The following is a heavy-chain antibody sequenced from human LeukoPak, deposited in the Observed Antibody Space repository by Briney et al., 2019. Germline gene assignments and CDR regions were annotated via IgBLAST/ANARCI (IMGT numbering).Heavy chain of an antibody. V-gene: IGHV1-8*01. Sequence: GASVKVSCKASGYTFTGYDINWVRQATGQGLEWMGWMNPNSGNTGYAQKFQGRVTMTRNTSISTAYMELSSLRSEDTAVYYCARGRKPRYYFDYWGQGTLVTVSS. J-gene: IGHJ4*02. CDR3: ARGRKPRYYFDY. CDR2: MNPNSGNT. CDR1: GYTFTGYD.